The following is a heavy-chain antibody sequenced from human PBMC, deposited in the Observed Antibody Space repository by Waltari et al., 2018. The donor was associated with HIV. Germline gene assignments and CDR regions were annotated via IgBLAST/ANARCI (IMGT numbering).Heavy chain of an antibody. CDR2: IYYMFST. J-gene: IGHJ5*02. D-gene: IGHD2-21*02. Sequence: QLQLQESGPGLVKPSETLSLTCTVSGGSISSSSYYWGWIRQPPGKGLGWIGSIYYMFSTYHNPSLKCRVSISVDTSRNQFSLNLSCVTAADTAVYYCVRSGHIVVVTDVNWFDPWGQGTLVTVSS. CDR3: VRSGHIVVVTDVNWFDP. V-gene: IGHV4-39*01. CDR1: GGSISSSSYY.